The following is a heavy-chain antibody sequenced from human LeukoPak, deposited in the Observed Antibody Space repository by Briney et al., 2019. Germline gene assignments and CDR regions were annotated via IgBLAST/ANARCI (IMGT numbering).Heavy chain of an antibody. CDR1: GYTFTSYA. J-gene: IGHJ6*02. CDR3: ARDYDILTGYSPGYGMDV. V-gene: IGHV7-4-1*01. Sequence: ASVKVSCKASGYTFTSYAMNWVRQAPGQGLEWMGWINTNTGNPTYAQGFTGRFVFSLDTSVSTAYLQIGSLKAEDTAVYYCARDYDILTGYSPGYGMDVWGQGTTVTVSS. CDR2: INTNTGNP. D-gene: IGHD3-9*01.